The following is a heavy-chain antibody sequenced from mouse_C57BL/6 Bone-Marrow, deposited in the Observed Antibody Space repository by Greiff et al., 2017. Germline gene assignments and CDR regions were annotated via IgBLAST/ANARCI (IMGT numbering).Heavy chain of an antibody. D-gene: IGHD2-5*01. CDR2: IDPSDSYT. CDR3: ALAYYSNYYYAMDY. J-gene: IGHJ4*01. Sequence: QVQLQQSGAELVRPGTSVKLSCKASGYTFTSYWMHWVKQRPGQGLEWIGVIDPSDSYTNYNQKFKGKATLTVDTSSSTAYMQLSSLTSEDSAVYYCALAYYSNYYYAMDYWGQGTSVTVSS. V-gene: IGHV1-59*01. CDR1: GYTFTSYW.